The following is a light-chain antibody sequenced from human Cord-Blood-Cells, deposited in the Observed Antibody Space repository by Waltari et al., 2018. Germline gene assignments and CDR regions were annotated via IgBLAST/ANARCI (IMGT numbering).Light chain of an antibody. Sequence: QSVLTQPPSVSGAPGQRVTISCTGSSSNIGAGYDVHWYQQLPGTAPKLLIYGNSNRPSGFPDRFSGSKSCTSASLAITGLQAEDEADYYCQSYDSSLSGSVFGGGTKLTVL. CDR3: QSYDSSLSGSV. CDR2: GNS. CDR1: SSNIGAGYD. J-gene: IGLJ3*02. V-gene: IGLV1-40*01.